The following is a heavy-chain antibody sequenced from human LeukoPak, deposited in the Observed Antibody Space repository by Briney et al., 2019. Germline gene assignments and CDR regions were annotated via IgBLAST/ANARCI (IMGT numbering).Heavy chain of an antibody. J-gene: IGHJ4*02. D-gene: IGHD3-10*01. CDR1: GVSIRSYY. Sequence: PSETLSLTCNVSGVSIRSYYWTWIRQPPGKRLEWIGYMYYSGSTNYNPSLKSRVTISVDTSKNQFSLNLSSVTAADTAVYYCARCYSHYKLDYWGQGTLVTVSS. CDR3: ARCYSHYKLDY. V-gene: IGHV4-59*01. CDR2: MYYSGST.